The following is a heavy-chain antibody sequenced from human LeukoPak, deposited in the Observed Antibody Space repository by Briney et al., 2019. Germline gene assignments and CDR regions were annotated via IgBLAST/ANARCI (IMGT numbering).Heavy chain of an antibody. CDR3: ARGANVDYFDY. CDR2: IYYSGST. Sequence: PSQTLSLTCTVSGGSISSGDYYWSWIRQPPGKGLEWIGHIYYSGSTYYNSSLESRVTISIDTSKNQFSLKLSSVTAADTAVYYCARGANVDYFDYWGQGTLVTVSS. V-gene: IGHV4-30-4*08. J-gene: IGHJ4*02. D-gene: IGHD4/OR15-4a*01. CDR1: GGSISSGDYY.